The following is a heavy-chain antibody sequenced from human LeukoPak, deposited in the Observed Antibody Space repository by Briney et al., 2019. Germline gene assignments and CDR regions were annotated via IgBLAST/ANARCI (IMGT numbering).Heavy chain of an antibody. J-gene: IGHJ5*02. CDR3: TRHNLGGSYSINWFDP. D-gene: IGHD1-26*01. Sequence: SGGSLRLSCAASGFTFSGSAMHWVRQASGKGLEWVGRIRSKANSYATAYAASAKGRFTISRDDSKNTAYLQMNSLKTEDTAVYYCTRHNLGGSYSINWFDPWGQGTLVTVSS. CDR2: IRSKANSYAT. V-gene: IGHV3-73*01. CDR1: GFTFSGSA.